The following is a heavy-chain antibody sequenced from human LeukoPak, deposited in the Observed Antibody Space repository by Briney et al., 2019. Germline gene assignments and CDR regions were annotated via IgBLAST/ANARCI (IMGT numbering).Heavy chain of an antibody. CDR2: IKQDGSEK. Sequence: PGGSLRLSCAASGFTFSSYAMHWVRQAPGKGLEWVANIKQDGSEKYYVDSVKGRFTISRDNAKNSLYLQMNSLRAEDTAVYYCARERYSSGWYSFDYWGQGTLVTVSS. D-gene: IGHD6-19*01. J-gene: IGHJ4*02. CDR3: ARERYSSGWYSFDY. V-gene: IGHV3-7*01. CDR1: GFTFSSYA.